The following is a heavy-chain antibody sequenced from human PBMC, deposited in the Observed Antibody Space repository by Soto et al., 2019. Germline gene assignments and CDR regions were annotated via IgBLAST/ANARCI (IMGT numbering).Heavy chain of an antibody. D-gene: IGHD5-18*01. J-gene: IGHJ6*02. Sequence: ASVKVSCKASGYTLTGYYMHWVRQAPGQGLEWMGWINPNSGGTNYAQKFQGRVTMTRDTSISTAYMELSRLRSDDTAEYYCARDLMGAMVTGYYYGMDVWGQGTTVTVSS. CDR1: GYTLTGYY. CDR3: ARDLMGAMVTGYYYGMDV. CDR2: INPNSGGT. V-gene: IGHV1-2*02.